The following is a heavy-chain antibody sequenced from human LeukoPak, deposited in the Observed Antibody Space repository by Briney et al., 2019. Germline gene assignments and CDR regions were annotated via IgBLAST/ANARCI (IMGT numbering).Heavy chain of an antibody. D-gene: IGHD5-18*01. CDR3: ARDLQGYDWFDP. V-gene: IGHV1-18*01. CDR1: GYTFTSYG. CDR2: ISAYNGNT. J-gene: IGHJ5*02. Sequence: ASVKVSFKASGYTFTSYGISWVRQAPGQGLEWMGWISAYNGNTNYAQKLQGRVTMTTDTSTSTAYMELRSLRSDDTAVYYCARDLQGYDWFDPWGQGTLVTVSS.